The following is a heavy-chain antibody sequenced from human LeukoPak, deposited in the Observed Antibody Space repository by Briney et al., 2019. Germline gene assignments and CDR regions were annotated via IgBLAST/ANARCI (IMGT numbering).Heavy chain of an antibody. D-gene: IGHD2-15*01. CDR3: AKDPGYCSGGSCYGSNFDY. CDR2: TSGSGGST. Sequence: GGSLRLSCAASGLTFSSYAMSWVRQAPGKGLEWVSATSGSGGSTYYADSVKGRFTISRDNSKNTLYLQMNSLRAEDTAVYYCAKDPGYCSGGSCYGSNFDYWGQGTLVTVSS. J-gene: IGHJ4*02. CDR1: GLTFSSYA. V-gene: IGHV3-23*01.